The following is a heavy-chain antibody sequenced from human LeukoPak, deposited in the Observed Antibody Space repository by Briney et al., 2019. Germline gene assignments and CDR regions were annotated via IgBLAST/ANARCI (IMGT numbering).Heavy chain of an antibody. V-gene: IGHV3-74*01. CDR1: GFSFXXXX. J-gene: IGHJ4*02. D-gene: IGHD2-21*01. CDR2: IRSDRSVT. Sequence: GGSLRLSCAASGFSFXXXXXXXXSXXPGXGLVWVSSIRSDRSVTSXXDAVXXRFSXXXDXAKNTQYLQMNSLRAEDTAMYYCALDINGDLFHIWGQGTPVTVSS. CDR3: ALDINGDLFHI.